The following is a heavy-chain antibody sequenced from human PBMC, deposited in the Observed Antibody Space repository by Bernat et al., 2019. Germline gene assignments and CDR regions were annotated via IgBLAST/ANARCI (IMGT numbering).Heavy chain of an antibody. CDR3: ARLIPVEWLELRSYMDV. J-gene: IGHJ6*03. V-gene: IGHV4-39*01. D-gene: IGHD3-3*01. CDR2: IYYSGST. CDR1: GGSISSSSYY. Sequence: QLQLQESGPGLVKPSETLSLTCTVSGGSISSSSYYWGWIRQPPGKGLEWIGSIYYSGSTYYNPSLKSRVTISVDTSKNQFSLKLSSVTAADTAVYYCARLIPVEWLELRSYMDVWGKGTTVTVSS.